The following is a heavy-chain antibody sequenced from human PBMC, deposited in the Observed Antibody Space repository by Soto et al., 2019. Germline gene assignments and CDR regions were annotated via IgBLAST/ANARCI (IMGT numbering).Heavy chain of an antibody. Sequence: VGSLRLSCAASGFIFSNYAMNWVRQPPGKGLEWVSFVSANADGTFYADSVKGRFSISRDNSKNTLYLQMNNLRAEDTAIYYCSKGRLSFDFWGQGTLVTVSS. CDR1: GFIFSNYA. CDR3: SKGRLSFDF. V-gene: IGHV3-23*01. J-gene: IGHJ4*02. CDR2: VSANADGT.